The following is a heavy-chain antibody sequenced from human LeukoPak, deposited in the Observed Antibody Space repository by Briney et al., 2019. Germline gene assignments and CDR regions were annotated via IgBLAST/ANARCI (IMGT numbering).Heavy chain of an antibody. CDR2: VSNDGRKT. V-gene: IGHV3-30*18. CDR1: GFSFSTYA. J-gene: IGHJ4*02. Sequence: GRSLRLSCAASGFSFSTYAMQWVRQAPGKGLDWVGVVSNDGRKTQYADSVKGRFTISRDSSKKTVYLQMNSLTTEDTGVYYCAKDDGPYSSTWYSVGLIDYWGQGALVTVSS. CDR3: AKDDGPYSSTWYSVGLIDY. D-gene: IGHD6-13*01.